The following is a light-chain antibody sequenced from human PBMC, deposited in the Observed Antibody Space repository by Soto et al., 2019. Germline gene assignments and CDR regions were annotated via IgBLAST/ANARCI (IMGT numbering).Light chain of an antibody. CDR1: SSDIGGYNY. CDR2: GVI. V-gene: IGLV2-14*01. Sequence: QSVLTQPASVSGSPGQSITISCTGTSSDIGGYNYVSWYQQHPGKAPKLIIYGVINRPPGVSTRFSGSKSDNTASLTISGLQTEDEADYYCSSYTSDSTLVFGTGTKVTVL. CDR3: SSYTSDSTLV. J-gene: IGLJ1*01.